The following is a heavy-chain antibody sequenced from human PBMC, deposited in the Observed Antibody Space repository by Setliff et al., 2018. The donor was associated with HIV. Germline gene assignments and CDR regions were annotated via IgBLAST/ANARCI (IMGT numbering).Heavy chain of an antibody. D-gene: IGHD3-9*01. V-gene: IGHV4-39*01. J-gene: IGHJ4*02. CDR1: GGSISSTSYY. CDR3: AKTIGRYFDLFGN. CDR2: ISSSGNT. Sequence: SETLSVTCTVSGGSISSTSYYWGWIRQPPGTGLEWIGSISSSGNTYYNPSLKSRVTTSVDTPKNQFSLKLNSVTAADTAVYYCAKTIGRYFDLFGNWGQGTLVTVSS.